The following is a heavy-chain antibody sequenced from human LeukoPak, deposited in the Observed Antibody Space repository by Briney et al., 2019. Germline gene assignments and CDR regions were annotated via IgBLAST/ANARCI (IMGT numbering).Heavy chain of an antibody. J-gene: IGHJ4*02. D-gene: IGHD5-18*01. Sequence: PSETLSLTCTVSGGSISSSSYYWGWIRQPPGKGLEWIGSIYYSGSTYYNPSLKSRVTISVDTSKNQFSLKLSSVTAADTAVYYCARDRIQLWFTDYWGQGTLVTVSS. CDR1: GGSISSSSYY. V-gene: IGHV4-39*07. CDR3: ARDRIQLWFTDY. CDR2: IYYSGST.